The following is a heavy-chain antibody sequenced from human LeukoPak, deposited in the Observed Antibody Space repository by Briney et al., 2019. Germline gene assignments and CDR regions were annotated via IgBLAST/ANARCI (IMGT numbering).Heavy chain of an antibody. J-gene: IGHJ4*02. CDR3: AKADGYYYDSSGSFDY. V-gene: IGHV3-23*01. CDR2: ISGSGGST. D-gene: IGHD3-22*01. Sequence: EGSLRLSCAASGFTFSSYAMSWVRQAPGKRLEWVSAISGSGGSTYYADSVKGRFTISRDNSKNTLYLQMNSLRAEDTAVYYCAKADGYYYDSSGSFDYWGQGTLVTVSS. CDR1: GFTFSSYA.